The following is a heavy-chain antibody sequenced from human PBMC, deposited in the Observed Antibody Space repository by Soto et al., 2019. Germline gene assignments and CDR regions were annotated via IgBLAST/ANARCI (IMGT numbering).Heavy chain of an antibody. CDR3: AKGGYCSSSSCPYYYYYDMDV. CDR2: ISGSGGST. CDR1: GFIFSSYA. D-gene: IGHD2-2*01. V-gene: IGHV3-23*01. J-gene: IGHJ6*02. Sequence: EVQLLESGGGLVQPGGSLRLSCAASGFIFSSYAMSWVRQAPGKGLEWVSTISGSGGSTYYADSVKGRFTISRDNSKNTLYLQMNSLRTEDTAFYYCAKGGYCSSSSCPYYYYYDMDVWGQGTTVTVSS.